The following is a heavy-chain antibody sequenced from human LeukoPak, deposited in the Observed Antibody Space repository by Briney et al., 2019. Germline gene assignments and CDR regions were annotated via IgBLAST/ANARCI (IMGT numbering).Heavy chain of an antibody. CDR1: GFTYSHYG. CDR3: AKDAQRGFDYSNSLES. CDR2: ICADGTQK. V-gene: IGHV3-33*06. J-gene: IGHJ5*01. Sequence: GGSLILSCAASGFTYSHYGMHWVRQAPGKGLEWVSVICADGTQKYYGDAVEGRFTIARDNSMKTLFLQMNSLRGDDTAVYYCAKDAQRGFDYSNSLESWGQGTLVTVSS. D-gene: IGHD4-11*01.